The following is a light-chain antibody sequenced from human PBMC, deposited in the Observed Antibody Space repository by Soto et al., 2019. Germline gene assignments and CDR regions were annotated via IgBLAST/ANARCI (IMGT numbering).Light chain of an antibody. V-gene: IGKV1-5*01. Sequence: DIQMTQSPSTLSASVGDTVTVTCRASQSVSGWLAWYQQKPGEAPKLLIYDASALPRGVPSRFRGSGSETKFTRPIASLQPDDFDTYYCQQYETFSGTFGPGTKVDI. J-gene: IGKJ1*01. CDR2: DAS. CDR1: QSVSGW. CDR3: QQYETFSGT.